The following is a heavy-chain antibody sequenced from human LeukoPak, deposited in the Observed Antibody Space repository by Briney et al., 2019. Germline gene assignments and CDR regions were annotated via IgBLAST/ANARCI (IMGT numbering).Heavy chain of an antibody. CDR2: ISGSGGST. CDR1: GFTFSSYA. Sequence: PGGSLRLSCAASGFTFSSYAMSWVRQAPGKGLEWVSAISGSGGSTYYADSVKGRFTISRENAKNSLYLQMNSLRAGDTAVYYCARGYVHAFDIWGQGTMVTVSS. V-gene: IGHV3-23*01. D-gene: IGHD5-12*01. CDR3: ARGYVHAFDI. J-gene: IGHJ3*02.